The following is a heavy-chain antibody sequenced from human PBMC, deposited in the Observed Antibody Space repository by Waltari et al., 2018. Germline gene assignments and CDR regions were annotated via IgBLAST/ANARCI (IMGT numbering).Heavy chain of an antibody. J-gene: IGHJ3*02. CDR3: ARAPKIQLWSDDLRFFDI. CDR2: IYYSGST. CDR1: GVSISSSSYY. D-gene: IGHD5-18*01. V-gene: IGHV4-39*07. Sequence: QLQLQESGPGLVKPSETLSLTCTVSGVSISSSSYYWGWIRQPPGKGLEWIGSIYYSGSTYYHPALKSRVTISGDTSKNQFSLKLSSVTAADTAVYYCARAPKIQLWSDDLRFFDIWGQGTMVTVSS.